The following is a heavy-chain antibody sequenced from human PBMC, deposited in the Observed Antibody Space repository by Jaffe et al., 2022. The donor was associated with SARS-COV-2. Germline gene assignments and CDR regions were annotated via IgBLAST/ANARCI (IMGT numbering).Heavy chain of an antibody. Sequence: EVQLLESGGGLVQPGGSLRLSCAASGFTFSSYAMSWVRQAPGKGLEWVSAISGSGGSTYYADSVKGRFTISRDNSKNTLYLQMNSLRAEDTAVYYCAKGRTGTTTAGGYFDLWGRGTLVTVSS. CDR2: ISGSGGST. D-gene: IGHD1-1*01. CDR1: GFTFSSYA. V-gene: IGHV3-23*01. CDR3: AKGRTGTTTAGGYFDL. J-gene: IGHJ2*01.